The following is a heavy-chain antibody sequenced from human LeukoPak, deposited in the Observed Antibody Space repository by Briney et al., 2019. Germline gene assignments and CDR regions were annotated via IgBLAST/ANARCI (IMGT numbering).Heavy chain of an antibody. CDR2: ISVNGGTT. CDR3: AKKVVVGATSPYSDFQD. Sequence: PGGSLRLSCAASGFTFSSYAMTWVRQAPGKGLEWVSSISVNGGTTYYADSVKGRFTISRDSSKNTLYLQMNSLRAEDTAVYYCAKKVVVGATSPYSDFQDWGQGTLVTVSS. CDR1: GFTFSSYA. J-gene: IGHJ1*01. D-gene: IGHD1-26*01. V-gene: IGHV3-23*01.